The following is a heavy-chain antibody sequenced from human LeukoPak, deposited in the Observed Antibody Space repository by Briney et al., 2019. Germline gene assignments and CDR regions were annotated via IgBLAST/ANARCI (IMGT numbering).Heavy chain of an antibody. V-gene: IGHV3-23*01. Sequence: GGSLRLSCAASGFTFSSYAMSWVRQAPGKGLEWVSAISGSGGSTYYADSVKGRFTISRDNSKNTLYLQMNSLRAEDTAVYYCAMRFAYCSSTSCYIPYFDYWGQGTLVTVSS. CDR2: ISGSGGST. CDR3: AMRFAYCSSTSCYIPYFDY. CDR1: GFTFSSYA. D-gene: IGHD2-2*02. J-gene: IGHJ4*02.